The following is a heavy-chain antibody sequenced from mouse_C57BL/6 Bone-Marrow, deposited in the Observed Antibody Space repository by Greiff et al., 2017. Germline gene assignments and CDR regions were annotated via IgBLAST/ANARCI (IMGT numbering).Heavy chain of an antibody. J-gene: IGHJ4*01. D-gene: IGHD2-5*01. Sequence: QVQLQQPGAELVKPGASLKLSCKASGYTFTSYWMHWVKQRPGQGLEWIGMIHPNSGSTNYNEKFKSKATLTVDKSSSTAYMQLSSLTSEDAAVYYCARSRYSNYDGAMDYWGQGTSVTVSS. CDR3: ARSRYSNYDGAMDY. CDR2: IHPNSGST. CDR1: GYTFTSYW. V-gene: IGHV1-64*01.